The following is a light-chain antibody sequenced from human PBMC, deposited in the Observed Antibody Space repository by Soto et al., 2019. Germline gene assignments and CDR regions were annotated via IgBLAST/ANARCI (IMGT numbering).Light chain of an antibody. J-gene: IGLJ1*01. CDR1: SSDIGGYHY. Sequence: QSALTQPRSVSGSPGQSVTISCTGTSSDIGGYHYVSWYQQHPGKAPQLMIYDVNKRPSGVPDRFSASKSGNTASLTISGLQADDEAEYYCHSYAATDTFVFGTGTKGTVL. V-gene: IGLV2-11*01. CDR2: DVN. CDR3: HSYAATDTFV.